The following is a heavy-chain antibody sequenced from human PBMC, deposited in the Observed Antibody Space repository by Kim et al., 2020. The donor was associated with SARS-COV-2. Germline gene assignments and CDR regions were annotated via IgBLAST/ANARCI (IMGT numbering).Heavy chain of an antibody. J-gene: IGHJ6*02. Sequence: SVNVSCKASGGTFSSYAISWVRQAPGQGLEWMGGIIPIFGTANYAQKFQGRVTITADESTSTAYMELSSLRSEDTAVYYCASPATTIGAPTDYYYYGMDVWGQGTTVTVSS. V-gene: IGHV1-69*13. CDR2: IIPIFGTA. CDR1: GGTFSSYA. CDR3: ASPATTIGAPTDYYYYGMDV. D-gene: IGHD5-12*01.